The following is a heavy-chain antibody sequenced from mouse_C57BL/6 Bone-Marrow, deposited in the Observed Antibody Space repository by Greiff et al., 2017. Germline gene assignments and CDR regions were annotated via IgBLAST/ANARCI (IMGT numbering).Heavy chain of an antibody. Sequence: EVKLMESEGGLVQPGSSMKLSCTASGFTFSDYYMAWVRQVPEKGLEWVANINYDGSSTYYLDSLKSRFIISRDNAKNILYLQMSSLKSEDTATYYCAREGTHYSSYAMDYWGQGTSVTVSS. CDR2: INYDGSST. D-gene: IGHD1-1*01. CDR3: AREGTHYSSYAMDY. J-gene: IGHJ4*01. CDR1: GFTFSDYY. V-gene: IGHV5-16*01.